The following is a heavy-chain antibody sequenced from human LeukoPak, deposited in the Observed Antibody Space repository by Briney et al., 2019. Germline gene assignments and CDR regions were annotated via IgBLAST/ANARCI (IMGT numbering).Heavy chain of an antibody. CDR1: GYTFTSYG. CDR3: ARVSFAVRYYYYMDV. Sequence: ASVKVSCKASGYTFTSYGISWVRQAPGQGLEWMGWISAYNGNTNYAQKLQGRVTMTTDTSTSTAYMELRSLRSDDTAVYYCARVSFAVRYYYYMDVWGKGTTVTISS. J-gene: IGHJ6*03. V-gene: IGHV1-18*01. CDR2: ISAYNGNT. D-gene: IGHD3-10*01.